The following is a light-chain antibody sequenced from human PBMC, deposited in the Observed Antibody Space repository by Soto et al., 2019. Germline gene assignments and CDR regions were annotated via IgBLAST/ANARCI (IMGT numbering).Light chain of an antibody. Sequence: DIQMTQSPSSLSASVGDRVTIRCRASQSLGRRLTWYQQKPGEAPKLLIYEASDLQNGVPSRLSGSGSETDVSLTSDSLRREDFATCDGGRSFGPRYTVGEGTK. V-gene: IGKV1-39*01. CDR1: QSLGRR. J-gene: IGKJ2*01. CDR2: EAS. CDR3: GRSFGPRYT.